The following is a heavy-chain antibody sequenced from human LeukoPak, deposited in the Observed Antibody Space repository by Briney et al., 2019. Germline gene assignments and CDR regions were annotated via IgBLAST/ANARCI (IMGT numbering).Heavy chain of an antibody. CDR1: GGSISSGAYY. V-gene: IGHV4-61*02. Sequence: PSETLSLTCTVSGGSISSGAYYWSWIRQPAGKGLEWIGRIYTSGSTNYSPSLKSRVTISVDTSKNQFSLSLSSVTAADTAVYYCARNYCSSTSCYVVYYFDYWGQGTLVTVSS. CDR3: ARNYCSSTSCYVVYYFDY. CDR2: IYTSGST. J-gene: IGHJ4*02. D-gene: IGHD2-2*01.